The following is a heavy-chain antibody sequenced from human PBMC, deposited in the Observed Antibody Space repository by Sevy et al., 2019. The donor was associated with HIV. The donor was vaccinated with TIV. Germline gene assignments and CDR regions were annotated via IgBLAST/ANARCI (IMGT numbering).Heavy chain of an antibody. Sequence: SETLSLTCAVSGGSIRNGHWWNWVRQPPGKGLEWIGEIYHTGSTNYNPSLESRVTISLDKSMNQFSLIVTSVAAADTAVYYCARGGYHYHTRHLYPLGVWGQGTLVTVSS. CDR2: IYHTGST. CDR1: GGSIRNGHW. V-gene: IGHV4-4*02. D-gene: IGHD6-13*01. J-gene: IGHJ4*02. CDR3: ARGGYHYHTRHLYPLGV.